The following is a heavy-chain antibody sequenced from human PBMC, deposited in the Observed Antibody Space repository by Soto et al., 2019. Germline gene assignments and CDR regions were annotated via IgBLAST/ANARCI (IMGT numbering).Heavy chain of an antibody. CDR3: AREPADIVATAKFDY. J-gene: IGHJ4*02. V-gene: IGHV3-30-3*01. CDR1: GFTFSSYA. Sequence: QVQLVESGGGVVQPGRSLRLSCAASGFTFSSYAMHWVRQAPGKGLEWVAVISYDGSNKYYADSVKGRFTISRDNSKNTLYLQMNSLRADETAVYYFAREPADIVATAKFDYWGQGKLVNVSS. CDR2: ISYDGSNK. D-gene: IGHD5-12*01.